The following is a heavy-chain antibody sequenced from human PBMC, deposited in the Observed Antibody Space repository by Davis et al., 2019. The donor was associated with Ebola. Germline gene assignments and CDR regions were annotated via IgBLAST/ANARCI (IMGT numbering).Heavy chain of an antibody. CDR2: IIPIFRSP. J-gene: IGHJ5*02. V-gene: IGHV1-69*13. CDR1: GGTFSSFA. D-gene: IGHD3-3*01. CDR3: ARSAITIFGVPMGWFDP. Sequence: SVKVSCKASGGTFSSFAVSWVRQAPGRGLEWMGGIIPIFRSPNYAQKFLDRVTITADESTRTAYMEMRSLRSDDTAVYYCARSAITIFGVPMGWFDPWGQGTLVTVSS.